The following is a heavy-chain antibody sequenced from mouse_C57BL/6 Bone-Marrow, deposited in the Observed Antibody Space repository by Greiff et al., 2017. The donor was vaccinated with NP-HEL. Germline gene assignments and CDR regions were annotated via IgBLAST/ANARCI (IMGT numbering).Heavy chain of an antibody. Sequence: EVQGVESGGGLVQPGGSLSLSCAASGFTFTDYYMSWVRQPPGKALEWLGFIRNKANGYTTEYSASVKGRFTISRDNSQSILYLQMNALRAEDSATYYCARSSSYYYGSPWFAYWGQGTLVTVSA. CDR3: ARSSSYYYGSPWFAY. CDR1: GFTFTDYY. CDR2: IRNKANGYTT. J-gene: IGHJ3*01. D-gene: IGHD1-1*01. V-gene: IGHV7-3*01.